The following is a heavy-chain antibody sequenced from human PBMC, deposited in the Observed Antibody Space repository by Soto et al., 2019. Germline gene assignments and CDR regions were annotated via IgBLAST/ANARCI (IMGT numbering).Heavy chain of an antibody. V-gene: IGHV4-39*07. J-gene: IGHJ3*02. CDR1: GGSISSSSYY. D-gene: IGHD2-8*01. CDR3: AREDDCTNGVCYAFDI. Sequence: SETLSLTCTVSGGSISSSSYYWGWIRQPPGKGLEWIGSIYYSGSTYYNPSLKSRVTISVDTSKNQFSLKLSSVTAADTAVYYCAREDDCTNGVCYAFDIWGQGTMVTVSS. CDR2: IYYSGST.